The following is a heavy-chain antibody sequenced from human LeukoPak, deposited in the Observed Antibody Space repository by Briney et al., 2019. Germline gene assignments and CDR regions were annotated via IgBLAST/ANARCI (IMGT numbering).Heavy chain of an antibody. V-gene: IGHV4-34*01. CDR1: GGSFSGYY. J-gene: IGHJ4*02. Sequence: PSETLSLTCAVYGGSFSGYYWSWIRQPPGKGLEWIGEINHSGSTNYNPSLKSRVTISVDTSKNQFSLKLSSVTAADTAVYYCARHVGEANEVTIFYLDYWGQGTLVTVSS. CDR2: INHSGST. D-gene: IGHD3-3*01. CDR3: ARHVGEANEVTIFYLDY.